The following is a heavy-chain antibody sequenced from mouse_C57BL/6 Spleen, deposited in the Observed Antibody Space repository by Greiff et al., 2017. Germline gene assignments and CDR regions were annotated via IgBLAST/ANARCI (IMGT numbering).Heavy chain of an antibody. D-gene: IGHD1-1*01. CDR1: GFTFSSYA. CDR3: ERDPGSRSSPTYFDY. V-gene: IGHV5-4*01. Sequence: DVHLVESGGGLVKPGGSLKLSCAASGFTFSSYAMPWVRQTPEKRLEWVATISDGGSYTYYPDNVKGRFTISRDNAKNTLYLQMSHLRSEDAAMYACERDPGSRSSPTYFDYWGQGTTLTVSS. CDR2: ISDGGSYT. J-gene: IGHJ2*01.